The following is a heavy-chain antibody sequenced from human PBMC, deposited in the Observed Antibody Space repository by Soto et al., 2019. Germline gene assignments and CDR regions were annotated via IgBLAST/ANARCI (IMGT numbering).Heavy chain of an antibody. Sequence: GGSLRLSCAASGFTFDDYGMSWVRQAPGKGLEWVSGINWNGGSTGYADSVKGRFTISRDNAKNSLYLQMNSLRAEDTALYHCARDPGRYEYDFWSGYRIHYYMDVWGKGTTVTVSS. V-gene: IGHV3-20*01. J-gene: IGHJ6*03. CDR3: ARDPGRYEYDFWSGYRIHYYMDV. CDR1: GFTFDDYG. CDR2: INWNGGST. D-gene: IGHD3-3*01.